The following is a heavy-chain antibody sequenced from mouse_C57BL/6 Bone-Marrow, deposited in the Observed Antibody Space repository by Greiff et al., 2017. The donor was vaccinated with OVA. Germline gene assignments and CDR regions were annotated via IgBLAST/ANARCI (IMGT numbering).Heavy chain of an antibody. J-gene: IGHJ2*01. Sequence: QVQLQQSGAELVKPGASVKLSCKASGYTFTEYTIHWVKQRSGQGLEWIGWFYPGSGSIKYNEKFKDKATLTADKSSSTVYMELSRLTSEDSAVYFCARHEAVIYYGHDGGGFDYWGQGTTLTVSS. V-gene: IGHV1-62-2*01. D-gene: IGHD2-2*01. CDR3: ARHEAVIYYGHDGGGFDY. CDR1: GYTFTEYT. CDR2: FYPGSGSI.